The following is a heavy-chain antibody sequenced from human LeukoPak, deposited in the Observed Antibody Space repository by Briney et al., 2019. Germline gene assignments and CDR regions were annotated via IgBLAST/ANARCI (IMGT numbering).Heavy chain of an antibody. J-gene: IGHJ6*03. D-gene: IGHD2-15*01. CDR2: IRYGGSNK. CDR1: GFTFSRYG. V-gene: IGHV3-30*02. Sequence: PGGSLRLSCAASGFTFSRYGMHWVRQAPGKGLEWVAFIRYGGSNKYYADSVKGGFTISRDNSKNTLYLQMNSLRDEDTAVYYCAKASQLRVVVNCYYMDVWGKGTTVTISS. CDR3: AKASQLRVVVNCYYMDV.